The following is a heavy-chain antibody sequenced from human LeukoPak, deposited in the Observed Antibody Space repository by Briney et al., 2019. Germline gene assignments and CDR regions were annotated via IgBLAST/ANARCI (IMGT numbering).Heavy chain of an antibody. J-gene: IGHJ4*02. Sequence: SETLSLTCTVSSASISSYYWSWIRQPPGKGLEWIGYIYYSGSTNYNPSLKSRVTISVDTSKNQFSLKLSSVTAADTAVYYCASLTGDWGQGTLVTVSS. CDR1: SASISSYY. V-gene: IGHV4-59*01. CDR3: ASLTGD. D-gene: IGHD1-14*01. CDR2: IYYSGST.